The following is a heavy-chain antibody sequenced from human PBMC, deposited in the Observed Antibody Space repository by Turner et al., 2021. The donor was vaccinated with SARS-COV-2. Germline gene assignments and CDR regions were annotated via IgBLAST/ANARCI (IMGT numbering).Heavy chain of an antibody. CDR3: ARYRRDYDFWSGAYGMGGMDV. D-gene: IGHD3-3*01. J-gene: IGHJ6*02. CDR2: ISSSSTYI. CDR1: GFTFSTYS. Sequence: EVQLVESGGGLVKPGGSLRLSCAASGFTFSTYSMNWVRQAPGKGLEWVSSISSSSTYIYYADSVKGRFTISRDNAKNSLYLQMNSLRAEDTAVYYCARYRRDYDFWSGAYGMGGMDVWGQGTTATVSS. V-gene: IGHV3-21*01.